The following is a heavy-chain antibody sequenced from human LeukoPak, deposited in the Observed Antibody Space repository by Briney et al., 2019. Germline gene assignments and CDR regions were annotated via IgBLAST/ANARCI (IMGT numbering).Heavy chain of an antibody. CDR3: ARDQTMITFGGALRGDAFDP. Sequence: SETLSLTCTVSDGSMSPYYWSWIRQSPGKGLEWIAYIFYNGNTKYNPSLWSRVTISIDTSRNQVFLNLNSVTAADTAVYYCARDQTMITFGGALRGDAFDPWGQGTLVNVSS. CDR2: IFYNGNT. J-gene: IGHJ5*02. V-gene: IGHV4-59*01. CDR1: DGSMSPYY. D-gene: IGHD3-16*01.